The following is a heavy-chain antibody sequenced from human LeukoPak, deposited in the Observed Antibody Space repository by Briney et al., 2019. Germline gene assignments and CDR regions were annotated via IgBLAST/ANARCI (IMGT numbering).Heavy chain of an antibody. Sequence: GALRLSCAASGFTFDDYGMSWVRQAPGKGLEWIGEINHSGSTNYNPSLKSRVTISVDTSKNQFSLKLSSVTAADTAVYYCAGKNYYDSSGYYYWGQGTLVTVSS. CDR2: INHSGST. CDR1: GFTFDDYG. J-gene: IGHJ4*02. CDR3: AGKNYYDSSGYYY. V-gene: IGHV4-34*08. D-gene: IGHD3-22*01.